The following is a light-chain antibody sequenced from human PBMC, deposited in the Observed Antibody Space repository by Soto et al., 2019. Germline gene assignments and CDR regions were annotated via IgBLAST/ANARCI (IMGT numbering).Light chain of an antibody. V-gene: IGKV3-11*01. Sequence: EIVLTQSPATLSLSPGERATLSCRASQSVSSYLAWYQQKPGQAPRLPIYDASNRATGIPARFSGSGSGTAFTLAISSLEPEDFAVYYCQQRSNWPLAFGGGTKVEIK. CDR3: QQRSNWPLA. CDR2: DAS. J-gene: IGKJ4*01. CDR1: QSVSSY.